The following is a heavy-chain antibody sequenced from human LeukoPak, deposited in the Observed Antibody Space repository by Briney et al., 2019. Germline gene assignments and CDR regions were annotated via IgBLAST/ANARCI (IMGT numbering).Heavy chain of an antibody. V-gene: IGHV1-69*05. J-gene: IGHJ4*02. CDR3: ARGSFARDILTGSFDY. Sequence: GASVKVSCKASGGTFSSYAISWVRQATGQGLEWMGGITPIFGTANYAQKFQGRVTITTDESTSTAYMELSSLRSEDTAVYYCARGSFARDILTGSFDYWGQGTLVTVSS. CDR1: GGTFSSYA. CDR2: ITPIFGTA. D-gene: IGHD3-9*01.